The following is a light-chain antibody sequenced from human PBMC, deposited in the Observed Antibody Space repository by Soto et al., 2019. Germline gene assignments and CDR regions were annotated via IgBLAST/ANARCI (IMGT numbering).Light chain of an antibody. V-gene: IGLV2-23*01. J-gene: IGLJ2*01. CDR2: EGS. CDR3: CSYAGSSTYVV. CDR1: SSDVGSYNF. Sequence: QSALTQPASVSESPGQSITISCTGTSSDVGSYNFVSWYQQHPGKAPKLMIYEGSKRPSGVSNRFSGSKSGNTAPLTISGFQAEDEADYYCCSYAGSSTYVVFGGGTKLTVL.